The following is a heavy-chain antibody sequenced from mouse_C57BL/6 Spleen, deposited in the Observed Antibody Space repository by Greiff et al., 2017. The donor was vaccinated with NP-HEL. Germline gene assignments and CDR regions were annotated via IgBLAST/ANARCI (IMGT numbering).Heavy chain of an antibody. CDR2: INPNNGGT. Sequence: EVQLQQSGPELVKPGASVKISCKASGYTFTDYYMNWVKQSHGKSLEWIGDINPNNGGTSYNQKFKGKATLTVDKSSSTAYMELRSLTSEDSAVYYCATGGYSYFDYWGQGTTLTVSS. V-gene: IGHV1-26*01. CDR3: ATGGYSYFDY. CDR1: GYTFTDYY. D-gene: IGHD2-3*01. J-gene: IGHJ2*01.